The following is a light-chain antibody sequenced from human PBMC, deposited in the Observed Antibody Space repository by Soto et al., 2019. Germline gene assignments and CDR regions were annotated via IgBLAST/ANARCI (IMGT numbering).Light chain of an antibody. CDR1: QNVSSSY. Sequence: EIVLTQSPGTLSLSPGERATLSCRASQNVSSSYLAWYQQKPGQAPRLLIYGASSRATGIPDWFSGSGSGTDFTLTISRLEPEDFAVYYCQQYGSSPYTFGQGTKLEIK. J-gene: IGKJ2*01. V-gene: IGKV3-20*01. CDR3: QQYGSSPYT. CDR2: GAS.